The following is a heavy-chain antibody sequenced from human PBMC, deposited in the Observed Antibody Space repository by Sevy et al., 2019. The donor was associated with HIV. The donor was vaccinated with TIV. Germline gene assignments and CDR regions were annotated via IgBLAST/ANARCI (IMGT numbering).Heavy chain of an antibody. V-gene: IGHV4-31*03. J-gene: IGHJ1*01. Sequence: SETLSLTCTVSGGSIRSGGYYWSWIRHHPGKGLEWIGCIYYSGSTYYNPSLKSRVTMSVDTSKNQFSLKLSSMTAADTAMYYCAREAYGSEYPWGQGTLVTVSS. CDR1: GGSIRSGGYY. D-gene: IGHD3-10*01. CDR3: AREAYGSEYP. CDR2: IYYSGST.